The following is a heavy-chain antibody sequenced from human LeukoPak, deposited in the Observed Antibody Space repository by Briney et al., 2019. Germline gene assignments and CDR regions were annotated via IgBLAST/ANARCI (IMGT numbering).Heavy chain of an antibody. D-gene: IGHD6-19*01. J-gene: IGHJ3*02. CDR3: AKDTDKWLVDAFDI. CDR1: GFTFSTYA. Sequence: GVSLRLSCAASGFTFSTYAMSWVRQAPGKGLEWVSVISGSGGSTYYADSMKGQFTISRDNSKNKLYLQMNSLRPENTAVYNCAKDTDKWLVDAFDIWGQGTMVTVSS. CDR2: ISGSGGST. V-gene: IGHV3-23*01.